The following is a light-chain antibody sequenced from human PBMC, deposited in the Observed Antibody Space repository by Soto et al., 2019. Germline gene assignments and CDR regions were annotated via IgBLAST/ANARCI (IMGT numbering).Light chain of an antibody. V-gene: IGKV3-20*01. Sequence: EIVLTQSPCTLSFCPWERATLSCRASQSVSSSYLAWYQQKPGQAPRLLIYGASSRATGIPDRFSGSGSGTDFTLTISRLEPEDFAVYYCQQYGSSPPWTFGQGTKV. CDR1: QSVSSSY. CDR2: GAS. J-gene: IGKJ1*01. CDR3: QQYGSSPPWT.